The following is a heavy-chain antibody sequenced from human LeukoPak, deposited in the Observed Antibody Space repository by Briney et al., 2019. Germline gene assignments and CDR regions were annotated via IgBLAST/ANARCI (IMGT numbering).Heavy chain of an antibody. CDR1: GGSISSGGYS. CDR3: AGTGDLNWFDP. J-gene: IGHJ5*02. D-gene: IGHD7-27*01. V-gene: IGHV4-30-2*01. Sequence: PSETLSLTCAVSGGSISSGGYSWSWIRQPPGKGLEWIGYIYHSGSTYYTPSLKSRVTISVDRSKNQFSLKLSSVTAADTAVYYCAGTGDLNWFDPWGQGTLVTVSS. CDR2: IYHSGST.